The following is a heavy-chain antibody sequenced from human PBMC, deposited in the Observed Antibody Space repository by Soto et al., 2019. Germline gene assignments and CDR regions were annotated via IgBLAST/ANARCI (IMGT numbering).Heavy chain of an antibody. CDR3: AKDGQTAYGDYPFDY. V-gene: IGHV3-23*04. CDR1: GFTFSSYA. CDR2: ISGSGGST. D-gene: IGHD4-17*01. Sequence: VQLVQSGAEVKKPGSSVKVSCAASGFTFSSYAMSWVRQAPGKGLEWVSAISGSGGSTYYADSVKGRFTISRDNSKNTLYLQMNSLRAEDTAVYYCAKDGQTAYGDYPFDYWGQGTLVTVSS. J-gene: IGHJ4*02.